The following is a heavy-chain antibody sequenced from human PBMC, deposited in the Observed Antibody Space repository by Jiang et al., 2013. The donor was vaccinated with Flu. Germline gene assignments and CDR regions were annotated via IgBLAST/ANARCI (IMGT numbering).Heavy chain of an antibody. J-gene: IGHJ3*02. V-gene: IGHV3-23*01. CDR1: GFTFSSYA. Sequence: VQLLESGGGLVQPGESLRLSCAASGFTFSSYAMSWVRQAPGKGLEWVSSIADTGADTRYADSVQGRFTVSRDNSRNTLYLQMNSLRAEDTAVYYCVRPMYYDYVWGSYQAASGAFDIWGQGTMVTVSS. CDR2: IADTGADT. CDR3: VRPMYYDYVWGSYQAASGAFDI. D-gene: IGHD3-16*02.